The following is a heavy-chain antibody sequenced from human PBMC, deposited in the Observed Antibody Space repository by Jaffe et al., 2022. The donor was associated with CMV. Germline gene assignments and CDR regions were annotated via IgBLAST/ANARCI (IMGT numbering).Heavy chain of an antibody. CDR1: GFTFGDYA. J-gene: IGHJ4*02. CDR2: IRSKAYGGTT. CDR3: TRDEGLAVAGTILDY. Sequence: EVQLVESGGGLVQPGRSLRLSCTASGFTFGDYAMSWVRQAPGKGLEWVGFIRSKAYGGTTEYAASVKGRFTISRDDSKSIAYLQMNSLKTEDTAVYYCTRDEGLAVAGTILDYWGQGTLVTVSS. D-gene: IGHD6-19*01. V-gene: IGHV3-49*04.